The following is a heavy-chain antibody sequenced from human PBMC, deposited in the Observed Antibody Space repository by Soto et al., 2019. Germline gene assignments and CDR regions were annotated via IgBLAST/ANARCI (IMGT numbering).Heavy chain of an antibody. CDR2: INPNSGGT. Sequence: ASVKVSCKASGYTFTGYYMNWVRQAPGQGLEWMGWINPNSGGTNYAQKLQGRVTMTRDASISTAYMELSSLRSDDTAVYYCAAGSSGYYYSFDYWGQGTLVTVSS. CDR1: GYTFTGYY. J-gene: IGHJ4*02. CDR3: AAGSSGYYYSFDY. V-gene: IGHV1-2*02. D-gene: IGHD3-22*01.